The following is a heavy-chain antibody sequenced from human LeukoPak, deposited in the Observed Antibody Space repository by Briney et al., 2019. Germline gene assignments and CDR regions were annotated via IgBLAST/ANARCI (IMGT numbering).Heavy chain of an antibody. V-gene: IGHV3-21*01. Sequence: PGGSLRLSCAASGFTFSSYSMNWVHQAPGKGLEWVSSISSSSSYIYYADSVKGRFTISRDNAKNSLYLQMNSLRAEDTAVYYCARGGLDYYGSGSYYRHFDYWGQGTLVTVSS. D-gene: IGHD3-10*01. J-gene: IGHJ4*02. CDR2: ISSSSSYI. CDR3: ARGGLDYYGSGSYYRHFDY. CDR1: GFTFSSYS.